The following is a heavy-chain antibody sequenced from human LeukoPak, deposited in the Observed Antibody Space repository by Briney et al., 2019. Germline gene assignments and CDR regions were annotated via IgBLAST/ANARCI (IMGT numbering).Heavy chain of an antibody. V-gene: IGHV4-59*01. CDR3: ARVLGATTYDY. CDR1: GGSISSYY. D-gene: IGHD1-26*01. J-gene: IGHJ4*02. CDR2: IYYSGST. Sequence: PSETLSLTRTVSGGSISSYYWSWIRQPPGKGLEWIGYIYYSGSTNYNPSLKSRVTISVDTSKNQFSLKLSSVTAADTAVYYCARVLGATTYDYWGQGTLVTVSS.